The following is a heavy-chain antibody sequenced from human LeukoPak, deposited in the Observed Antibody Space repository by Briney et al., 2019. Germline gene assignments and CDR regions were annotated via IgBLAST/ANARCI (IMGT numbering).Heavy chain of an antibody. D-gene: IGHD5-18*01. CDR1: GFTFSNYG. V-gene: IGHV3-30*18. CDR3: AKEAGYSYGYDY. Sequence: GRSLRLSCAASGFTFSNYGIHWVRQAPGKGLEWVAVISYDGSNKYYADSVKGRCTISRDKSKNTVYLQMNSLRAEDTAVYYCAKEAGYSYGYDYWGQGTLVTVSS. CDR2: ISYDGSNK. J-gene: IGHJ4*02.